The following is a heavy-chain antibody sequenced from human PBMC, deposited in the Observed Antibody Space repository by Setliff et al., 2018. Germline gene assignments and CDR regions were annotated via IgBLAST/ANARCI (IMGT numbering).Heavy chain of an antibody. CDR3: ARRAVTAEYFQH. CDR2: VFSGDSDT. CDR1: GYRFTTYW. J-gene: IGHJ1*01. D-gene: IGHD4-17*01. V-gene: IGHV5-51*01. Sequence: PGESLKISCKGSGYRFTTYWIGWVRQMPGKGLEWMGIVFSGDSDTRYSPSFQGQVTISADKSISTAYLQLSSLKASDTAIYYCARRAVTAEYFQHWGHGTLVTVSS.